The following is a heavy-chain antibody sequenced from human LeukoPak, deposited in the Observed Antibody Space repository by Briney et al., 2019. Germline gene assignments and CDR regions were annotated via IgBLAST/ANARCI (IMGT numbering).Heavy chain of an antibody. CDR1: GFTFSSYS. D-gene: IGHD5-18*01. Sequence: PGGSLRLSCAASGFTFSSYSMNWVRQAPGKGLEWGSSISSSSSYIYYADSVKGRFTISRDNAKNSLYLQMNSLRAEDTAVHYCARDVDTAIPPGLYYWGQGTLVTVSS. CDR2: ISSSSSYI. V-gene: IGHV3-21*01. CDR3: ARDVDTAIPPGLYY. J-gene: IGHJ4*02.